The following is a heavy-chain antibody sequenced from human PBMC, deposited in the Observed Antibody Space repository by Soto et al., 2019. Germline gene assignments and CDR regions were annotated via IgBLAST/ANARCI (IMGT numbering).Heavy chain of an antibody. CDR3: VKDYDYGDSLPFDY. CDR2: IIGNGDTA. Sequence: EVQLLEAGGGLVQPGGSLRLSCAASGFSFRNYGMSWVRQAPGKGLEWLSAIIGNGDTAYYADSVRGRFTISRDNSKNTLYLQLNDLGAEDTAIYYCVKDYDYGDSLPFDYWGQGTLVTVSS. D-gene: IGHD4-17*01. CDR1: GFSFRNYG. J-gene: IGHJ4*02. V-gene: IGHV3-23*01.